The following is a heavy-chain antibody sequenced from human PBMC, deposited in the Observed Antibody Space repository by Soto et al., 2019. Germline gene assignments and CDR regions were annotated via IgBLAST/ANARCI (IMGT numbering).Heavy chain of an antibody. CDR3: ARVRQINYYENNPYFDY. CDR1: GGSISSGGYS. D-gene: IGHD3-22*01. Sequence: SEILSLTCAVSGGSISSGGYSWSWIRQPPGKGLEWIGYIYHSGSTYYNPSLKSRVTISVDRSKNQFSLKLSSVTAADTAVYYCARVRQINYYENNPYFDYWGQGTLVTVSS. CDR2: IYHSGST. V-gene: IGHV4-30-2*01. J-gene: IGHJ4*02.